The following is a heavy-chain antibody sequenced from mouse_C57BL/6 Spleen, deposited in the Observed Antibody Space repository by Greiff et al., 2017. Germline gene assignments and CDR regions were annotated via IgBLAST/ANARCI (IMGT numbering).Heavy chain of an antibody. CDR1: GFTFSDYG. CDR3: ARSYYYGNSSYAMDY. Sequence: EVQRVESGGGLVKPGGSLKLSCAASGFTFSDYGMHWVRQAPEKGLEWVAYISRGSSTIYYADTVKGRFTISRDNAKNTLFLQMTSLRSEDTAMYYCARSYYYGNSSYAMDYWGQGTSVTVSS. J-gene: IGHJ4*01. V-gene: IGHV5-17*01. D-gene: IGHD1-1*01. CDR2: ISRGSSTI.